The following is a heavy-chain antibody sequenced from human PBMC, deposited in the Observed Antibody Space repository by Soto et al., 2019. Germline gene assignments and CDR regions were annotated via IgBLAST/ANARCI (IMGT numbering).Heavy chain of an antibody. CDR1: GFTVSSNF. CDR3: ASRRNPYGAYDY. CDR2: IHSDGST. J-gene: IGHJ4*02. Sequence: EVQLVVSGGGLVQPGGSLRLSCAASGFTVSSNFMSWVRQAPGKGLEWVSIIHSDGSTYYADSVKGRFTISRDNSKNTLYLQMNSLRADDTAVYYCASRRNPYGAYDYWGQGTLVTVSS. V-gene: IGHV3-66*01. D-gene: IGHD4-17*01.